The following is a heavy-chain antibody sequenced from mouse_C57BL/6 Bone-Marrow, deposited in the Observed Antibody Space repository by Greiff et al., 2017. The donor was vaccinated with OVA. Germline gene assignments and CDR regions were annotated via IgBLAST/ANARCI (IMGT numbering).Heavy chain of an antibody. Sequence: VQLQQSGAELVMPGASVKLSCKASGYTFTSYWMHWVKQRPGQGLEWIGEIDPSDSYTNYNQKFKGKSTLTVDKSSSTAYMQLSSLTSEDSAVYYCARGGYDVAYWGQGTLVTVSA. D-gene: IGHD2-2*01. J-gene: IGHJ3*01. V-gene: IGHV1-69*01. CDR2: IDPSDSYT. CDR3: ARGGYDVAY. CDR1: GYTFTSYW.